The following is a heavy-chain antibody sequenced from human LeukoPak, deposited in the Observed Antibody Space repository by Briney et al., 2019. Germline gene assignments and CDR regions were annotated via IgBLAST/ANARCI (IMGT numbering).Heavy chain of an antibody. D-gene: IGHD4-23*01. J-gene: IGHJ3*02. CDR2: INPNSGGT. Sequence: ASVKVSCKASGYTFTGYYMHWVRQAPGQGLEWMGWINPNSGGTNYAQKFQGRVTMTRDTSISTAYMELSRLRSDDTAVYYCARGLSVTTVEGAFDIWGQGTMVTVSS. V-gene: IGHV1-2*02. CDR3: ARGLSVTTVEGAFDI. CDR1: GYTFTGYY.